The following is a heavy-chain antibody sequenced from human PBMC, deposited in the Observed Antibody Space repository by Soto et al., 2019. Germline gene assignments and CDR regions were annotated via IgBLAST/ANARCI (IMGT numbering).Heavy chain of an antibody. Sequence: QVQLQESGPGLVKPSQTLSLTCTVSGGSINSGGYCWSWIRQHPGKGLEWIGCTSYGGSTSYNASLTSRVTISVDTSKNQFSLKLSSVTAADTAVYYCSRGILVWGQGTLITVSS. J-gene: IGHJ4*02. CDR2: TSYGGST. CDR3: SRGILV. CDR1: GGSINSGGYC. D-gene: IGHD5-18*01. V-gene: IGHV4-31*03.